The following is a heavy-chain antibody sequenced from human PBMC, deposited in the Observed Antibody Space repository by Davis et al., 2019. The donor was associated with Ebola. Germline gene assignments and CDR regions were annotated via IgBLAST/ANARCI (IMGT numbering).Heavy chain of an antibody. J-gene: IGHJ3*02. CDR1: GFSVSDKY. V-gene: IGHV3-53*01. CDR2: VGLSADT. CDR3: AKDTSNVWFDI. D-gene: IGHD6-19*01. Sequence: GGSLRLSCAVSGFSVSDKYMSWVRQAPGKGPEWVSTVGLSADTYYADSVKGRFTISRDNSKNTLHLQMNSLRVEDTAIYYCAKDTSNVWFDIWGQGTNVTVSS.